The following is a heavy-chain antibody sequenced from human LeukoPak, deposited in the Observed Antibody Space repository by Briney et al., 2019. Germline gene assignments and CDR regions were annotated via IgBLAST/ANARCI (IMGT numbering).Heavy chain of an antibody. CDR1: GFTFSSYG. J-gene: IGHJ5*02. CDR2: IRYDGSNK. D-gene: IGHD2-2*01. Sequence: GGSLRLSCAASGFTFSSYGMHWVRQAPGKGLECVAFIRYDGSNKYYADSVKGRFTISRDNSKNTLYLQMNSLRAEDTAVYYCAKGDCSSTSCYNWFDPWGQGTPVTVSS. V-gene: IGHV3-30*02. CDR3: AKGDCSSTSCYNWFDP.